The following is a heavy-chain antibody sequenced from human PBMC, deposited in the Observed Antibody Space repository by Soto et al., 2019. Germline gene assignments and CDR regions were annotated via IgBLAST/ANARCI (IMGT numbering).Heavy chain of an antibody. V-gene: IGHV3-48*03. J-gene: IGHJ6*02. CDR3: ARYSNYDFWXGYRVGLYYYGMDV. CDR1: GFTFSSYE. Sequence: GGSLRLSCAASGFTFSSYEMNWVRQAPGKGLEWVSYISSSGSTIYYADSVKGRFTISRDNAKNSLYLQMNSLRAEDTAVYYCARYSNYDFWXGYRVGLYYYGMDVWGQGTTVTVSS. CDR2: ISSSGSTI. D-gene: IGHD3-3*01.